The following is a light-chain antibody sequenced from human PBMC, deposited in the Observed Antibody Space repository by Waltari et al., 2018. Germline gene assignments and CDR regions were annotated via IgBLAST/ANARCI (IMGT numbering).Light chain of an antibody. CDR2: LCS. CDR3: MQSLQTLWT. J-gene: IGKJ1*01. CDR1: QSLLHKNGNNN. V-gene: IGKV2-28*01. Sequence: QSLLHKNGNNNLDFYAHKPGQSPQLLIYLCSNRASGVSDRFSGSGSGTDFTLRISRVEAEDVGVYYRMQSLQTLWTFGPGTKVEIK.